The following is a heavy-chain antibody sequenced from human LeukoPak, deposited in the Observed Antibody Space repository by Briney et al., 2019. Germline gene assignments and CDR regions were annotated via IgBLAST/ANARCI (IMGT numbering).Heavy chain of an antibody. Sequence: GASVKVSCKASGYTFTSYAMNWVRQAPGQGLEWMGWINTNTGNPTYAQGLTGRFVFSLDTSVSTAYLQISSLKAEDTAVYFCAREVYSSSWYYFDYWGQGTLVTVSS. J-gene: IGHJ4*02. CDR1: GYTFTSYA. CDR2: INTNTGNP. V-gene: IGHV7-4-1*02. D-gene: IGHD6-13*01. CDR3: AREVYSSSWYYFDY.